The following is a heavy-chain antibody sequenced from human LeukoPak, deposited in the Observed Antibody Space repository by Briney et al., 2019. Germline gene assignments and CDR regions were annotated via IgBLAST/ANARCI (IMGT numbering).Heavy chain of an antibody. CDR1: GFTFSSYA. CDR3: AKGGVYYDSSGYLDYFDY. V-gene: IGHV3-23*01. J-gene: IGHJ4*02. Sequence: GGSLSLSCAASGFTFSSYAMSWVRQAPGKGLEWVSAISGSGGSTYYADSVKGRFTISRDNSKNTLYLQMNSLRAEDTAVYYCAKGGVYYDSSGYLDYFDYWGQGTLVTVSS. D-gene: IGHD3-22*01. CDR2: ISGSGGST.